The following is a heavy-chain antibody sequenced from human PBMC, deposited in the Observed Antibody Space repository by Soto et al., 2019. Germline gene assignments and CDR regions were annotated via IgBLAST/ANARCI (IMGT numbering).Heavy chain of an antibody. Sequence: PSETLSLTCTVSGGSISSYYWSWIRQPPGKGLEWIGYIYYSGSTNYNPSHKSRITISIDTSKKQYSLKLSTVTDADTAVYYCARLRYFDWLLKEYAFDIWGQGTMVT. J-gene: IGHJ3*02. CDR2: IYYSGST. V-gene: IGHV4-59*01. CDR1: GGSISSYY. CDR3: ARLRYFDWLLKEYAFDI. D-gene: IGHD3-9*01.